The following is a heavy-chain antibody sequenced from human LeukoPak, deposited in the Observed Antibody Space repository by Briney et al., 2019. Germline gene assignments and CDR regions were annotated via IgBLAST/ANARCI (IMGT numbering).Heavy chain of an antibody. CDR2: ISGSGGST. CDR3: AKASTGTTFYFDS. J-gene: IGHJ4*02. D-gene: IGHD3-10*01. Sequence: GGSLRLSCAASGFTFSSYAMSWVRQAPGKGLEWVSSISGSGGSTYYADSVKGRFTISRDNSKNTLFLQMNSLRAEDTAVYYCAKASTGTTFYFDSWGQGTLVTDSS. CDR1: GFTFSSYA. V-gene: IGHV3-23*01.